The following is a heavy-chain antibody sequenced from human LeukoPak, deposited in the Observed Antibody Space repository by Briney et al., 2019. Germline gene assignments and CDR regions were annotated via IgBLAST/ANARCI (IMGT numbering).Heavy chain of an antibody. Sequence: GASVKVSCKASGGTFSSYAISWVRQAPGQGLEWMGGIIPILGTANYAQKFQGRVTITADESTSTAYMELSSLRSEDTAVYYCAREGSYLFDYWGQGTLVTVSS. CDR1: GGTFSSYA. CDR2: IIPILGTA. D-gene: IGHD1-26*01. J-gene: IGHJ4*02. V-gene: IGHV1-69*13. CDR3: AREGSYLFDY.